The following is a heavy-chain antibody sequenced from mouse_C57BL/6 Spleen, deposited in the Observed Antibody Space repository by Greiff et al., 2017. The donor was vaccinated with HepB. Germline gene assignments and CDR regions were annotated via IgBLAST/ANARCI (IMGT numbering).Heavy chain of an antibody. V-gene: IGHV1-74*01. CDR3: ATFTTDWYFDV. CDR2: IHPSDSDT. CDR1: GYTFTSYW. D-gene: IGHD1-1*01. Sequence: QVHVKQSGAELVKPGASVKVSCKASGYTFTSYWMHWVKQRPGQGLEWIGRIHPSDSDTNYNQKFKGKATLTVDKSSSTAYMQLSSLTSEDSAVYYCATFTTDWYFDVWGTGTTVTVSS. J-gene: IGHJ1*03.